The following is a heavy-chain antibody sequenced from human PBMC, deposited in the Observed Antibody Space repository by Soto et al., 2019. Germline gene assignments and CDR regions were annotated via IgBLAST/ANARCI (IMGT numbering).Heavy chain of an antibody. D-gene: IGHD6-19*01. CDR2: IVPIFGTT. J-gene: IGHJ6*02. CDR3: ARVEAVAGLYNYHGLGV. Sequence: QVQLVQSGAEVKKPGSSVKVSCKVSGGTFSNYAIDWVRLAPGHGLEWMGGIVPIFGTTYYTQKFQGRATIIADDSTTTAYLEMSSLSSEDTAIYYCARVEAVAGLYNYHGLGVWGQGTAVTVSS. CDR1: GGTFSNYA. V-gene: IGHV1-69*12.